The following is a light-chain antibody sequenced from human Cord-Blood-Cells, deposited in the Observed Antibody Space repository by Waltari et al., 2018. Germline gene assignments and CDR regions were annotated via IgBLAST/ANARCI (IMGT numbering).Light chain of an antibody. J-gene: IGLJ1*01. V-gene: IGLV1-44*01. Sequence: QSVLTPPPSASGTPGQRVTISCSGNSSHIGSNTVNWYHQLPGTAPKLLIYSNNQRPSGVPDRFSGSKSGTSASLAISGLQSEDEADYYCAAWDDSLNGHVFGTGTKVTVL. CDR3: AAWDDSLNGHV. CDR2: SNN. CDR1: SSHIGSNT.